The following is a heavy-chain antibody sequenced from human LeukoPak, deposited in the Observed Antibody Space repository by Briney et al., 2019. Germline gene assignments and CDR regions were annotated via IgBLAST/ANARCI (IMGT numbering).Heavy chain of an antibody. D-gene: IGHD3-10*01. CDR1: GGFITGYS. CDR3: VRGPYGSSISNWFDP. Sequence: SETLSLTCSVSGGFITGYSWSWIRQTPGKGLEWIGYIYYNGDTHYNPSLNSRLSMSVDTPNKQFSLNLRSVTAADTAVYYCVRGPYGSSISNWFDPWGQGLLVTVSP. J-gene: IGHJ5*02. CDR2: IYYNGDT. V-gene: IGHV4-59*01.